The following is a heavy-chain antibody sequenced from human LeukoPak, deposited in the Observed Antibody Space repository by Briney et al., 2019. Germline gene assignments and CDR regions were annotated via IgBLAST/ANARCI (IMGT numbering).Heavy chain of an antibody. V-gene: IGHV1-18*04. CDR2: ISAYNGNT. D-gene: IGHD3-10*01. CDR1: GYTFTGYY. J-gene: IGHJ4*02. CDR3: ARDLYGSGSYYPDY. Sequence: GASVKVSCKASGYTFTGYYMHWVRQAPGQGLEWMGWISAYNGNTNYAQKLQGRVTMTTDTSTSTAYMELRSLRSDDTAVYYCARDLYGSGSYYPDYWGQGTLVTVSS.